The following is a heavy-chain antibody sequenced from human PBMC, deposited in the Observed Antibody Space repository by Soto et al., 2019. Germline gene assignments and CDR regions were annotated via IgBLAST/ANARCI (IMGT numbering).Heavy chain of an antibody. CDR2: ISYSGST. D-gene: IGHD6-19*01. CDR3: ARGASQWLMKGPAH. Sequence: SETLSLTCTVSGGSISSDDYYWSWIRQPPGKGLEWIGHISYSGSTYYNPPLKSRLTILVDTPNNQSPLKLNYVPAADPAVYYCARGASQWLMKGPAHWGQETLVTVS. CDR1: GGSISSDDYY. J-gene: IGHJ4*02. V-gene: IGHV4-30-4*01.